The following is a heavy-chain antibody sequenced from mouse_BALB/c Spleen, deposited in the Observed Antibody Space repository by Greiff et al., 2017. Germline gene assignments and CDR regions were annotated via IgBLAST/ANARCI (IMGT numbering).Heavy chain of an antibody. CDR1: GYTFTDYA. Sequence: VKLMESGAELVRPGVSVKISCKGSGYTFTDYAMHWVKQSHAKSLEWIGVISTYYGDASYNQKFKGKATMTVDKSSSTAYMELARLTSEDSAIYYCASEGYGYWGQGTTLTVSS. V-gene: IGHV1S137*01. J-gene: IGHJ2*01. CDR3: ASEGYGY. D-gene: IGHD3-1*01. CDR2: ISTYYGDA.